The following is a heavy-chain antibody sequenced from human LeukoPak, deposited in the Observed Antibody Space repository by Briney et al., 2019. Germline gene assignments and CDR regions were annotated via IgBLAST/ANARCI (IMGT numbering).Heavy chain of an antibody. CDR2: MNPNSGNT. Sequence: ASAKVSCKASGYTFTSYDINWVRQATGQGLEWMGWMNPNSGNTGYAQKFQGRVTMTRNTSISTAYMELSSLRSEDTAVYYCARGGYCSSTSCYYNWFDPWGQGTLVTVSS. D-gene: IGHD2-2*01. CDR1: GYTFTSYD. CDR3: ARGGYCSSTSCYYNWFDP. J-gene: IGHJ5*02. V-gene: IGHV1-8*01.